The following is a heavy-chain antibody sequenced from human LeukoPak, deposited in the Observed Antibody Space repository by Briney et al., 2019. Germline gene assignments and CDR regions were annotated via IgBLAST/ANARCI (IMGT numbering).Heavy chain of an antibody. CDR3: AKFIAAPFYFDY. V-gene: IGHV3-21*01. J-gene: IGHJ4*02. CDR2: ISSSSSYI. CDR1: GFTFSSFG. Sequence: PGGSLRLSCAASGFTFSSFGMSWVRQAPGKGLEWVSSISSSSSYIYYADSVKGRFTISRDNAKNSLYLQMNSLRAEDTAVYYCAKFIAAPFYFDYWGQGTLVTVSS. D-gene: IGHD6-13*01.